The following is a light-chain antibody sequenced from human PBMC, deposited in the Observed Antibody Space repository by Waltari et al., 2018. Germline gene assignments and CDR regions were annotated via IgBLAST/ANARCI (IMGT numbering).Light chain of an antibody. V-gene: IGKV2-30*02. CDR1: QSLVRSNGDTF. Sequence: DVVMTQSPLSLPVTLGQPASISCRSSQSLVRSNGDTFLTWFQPRPGQSPRRLIYKVSNRDLRIPDKFSGSGSGTDFTLKISRVEAEDVGIYYCMQSTFWPTFGQGTKVEI. J-gene: IGKJ1*01. CDR2: KVS. CDR3: MQSTFWPT.